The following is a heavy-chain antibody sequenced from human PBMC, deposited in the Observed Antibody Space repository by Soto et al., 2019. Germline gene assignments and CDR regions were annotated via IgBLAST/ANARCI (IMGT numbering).Heavy chain of an antibody. Sequence: LRLSCAASGFTFSSYAMHWVRQAPGKGLEWVAVISYDGSNKYYADSVKGRFTISRDNSKNTLYLQMNSLRAEDTAVYYCAREFHDFWSGYYTIHPYYYYYGMDVWGQGTTVTVSS. D-gene: IGHD3-3*01. CDR3: AREFHDFWSGYYTIHPYYYYYGMDV. V-gene: IGHV3-30-3*01. J-gene: IGHJ6*02. CDR1: GFTFSSYA. CDR2: ISYDGSNK.